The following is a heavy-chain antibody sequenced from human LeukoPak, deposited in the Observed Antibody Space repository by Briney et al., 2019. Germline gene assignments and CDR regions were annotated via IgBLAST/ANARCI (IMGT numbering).Heavy chain of an antibody. Sequence: GGSLRLSCVASGFTFSSYEMNWVRQPPGKGLEWVSHVSSSGNTIYHADSVKGRFTISRDNAKNSLYLQMNSLRAEHTAFYYCARNFYDSSGLFGGTFDIWGQGTMVTVSS. CDR2: VSSSGNTI. CDR1: GFTFSSYE. D-gene: IGHD3-22*01. J-gene: IGHJ3*02. CDR3: ARNFYDSSGLFGGTFDI. V-gene: IGHV3-48*03.